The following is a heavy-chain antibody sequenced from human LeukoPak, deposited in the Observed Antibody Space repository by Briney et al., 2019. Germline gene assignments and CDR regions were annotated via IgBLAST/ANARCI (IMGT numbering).Heavy chain of an antibody. CDR2: ISSSSSYI. CDR1: GFTFSSYS. V-gene: IGHV3-21*01. D-gene: IGHD4-17*01. Sequence: GRSLRLSCAASGFTFSSYSMNWVRQAPGKGLEWVSSISSSSSYIYYADSVKGRFTISRDNAKNSLYLQMNSLRAEDTAVYYCARAEGDYDYGDYNYYYYMDVWGKGTTVTVSS. CDR3: ARAEGDYDYGDYNYYYYMDV. J-gene: IGHJ6*03.